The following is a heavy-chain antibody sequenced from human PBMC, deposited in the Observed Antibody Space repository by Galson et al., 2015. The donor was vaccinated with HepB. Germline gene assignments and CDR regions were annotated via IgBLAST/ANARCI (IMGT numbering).Heavy chain of an antibody. Sequence: SLRLSCAASGFTFSSYAMSWVRQAPGKGLEWVSAISGSGGSTYYADSVKGRFTISRDNSKNTLYLQMNSLRAEDTAVYYCAKFPEGSGYYGMDVWGQGTTVTVSS. CDR1: GFTFSSYA. CDR3: AKFPEGSGYYGMDV. V-gene: IGHV3-23*01. J-gene: IGHJ6*02. D-gene: IGHD3-10*01. CDR2: ISGSGGST.